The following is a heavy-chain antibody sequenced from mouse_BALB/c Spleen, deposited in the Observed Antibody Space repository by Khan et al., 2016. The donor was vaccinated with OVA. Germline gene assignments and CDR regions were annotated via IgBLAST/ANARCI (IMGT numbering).Heavy chain of an antibody. CDR1: GFTLSSFG. CDR3: ARSGGNFHWYFDD. CDR2: ISSGSSTI. J-gene: IGHJ1*01. V-gene: IGHV5-17*02. Sequence: EVELVESGAGLVQPGGSRKLSCVASGFTLSSFGMHWVRQAPMKGLEWVAYISSGSSTIYYVDTVKGRFTISRDTPTNTLFLQMTSLRSEDTAMYYCARSGGNFHWYFDDWGAGTSVTVSS. D-gene: IGHD2-1*01.